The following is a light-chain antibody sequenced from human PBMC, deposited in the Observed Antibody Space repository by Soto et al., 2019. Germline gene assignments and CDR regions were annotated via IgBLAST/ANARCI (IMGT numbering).Light chain of an antibody. CDR3: AAWDDSLNGPV. CDR1: SSNIGRNA. V-gene: IGLV1-36*01. CDR2: YDD. J-gene: IGLJ2*01. Sequence: QSVLTQPPSVSEAPRQRVTISCSGSSSNIGRNAVTWYQQLPGKAPKLLIYYDDLLPSGVSDRFSGSKSGTSASLAISGLQSEDEADYYRAAWDDSLNGPVFGGGTKLTVL.